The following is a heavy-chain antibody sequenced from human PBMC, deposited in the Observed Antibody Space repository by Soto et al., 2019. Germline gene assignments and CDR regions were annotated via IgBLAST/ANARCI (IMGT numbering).Heavy chain of an antibody. V-gene: IGHV1-69*13. CDR2: IIPIFGTA. D-gene: IGHD1-20*01. CDR1: GGTFSSYA. J-gene: IGHJ6*02. CDR3: ARGPPTGVTGTYYYYYGMDV. Sequence: VASVKVSCKASGGTFSSYAISWVRQAPGQGLEWMGGIIPIFGTANYAQKFQGRVTITADESTSTAYMELSSLRSEDTAVYYCARGPPTGVTGTYYYYYGMDVWGQGTTVTVSS.